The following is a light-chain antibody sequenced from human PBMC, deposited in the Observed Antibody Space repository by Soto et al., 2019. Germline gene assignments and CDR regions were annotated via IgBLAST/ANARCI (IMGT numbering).Light chain of an antibody. CDR2: DAS. J-gene: IGKJ1*01. CDR1: QVVSSY. V-gene: IGKV3-11*01. Sequence: EIVLTQSPATLSLSPGERASLSCRASQVVSSYLAWYQQKPGQAPRLLIYDASNRATGIPARFSGSGSGTDFTLTISSLEPEDFAVYYCQQRSNWPGTFGQGTKVDI. CDR3: QQRSNWPGT.